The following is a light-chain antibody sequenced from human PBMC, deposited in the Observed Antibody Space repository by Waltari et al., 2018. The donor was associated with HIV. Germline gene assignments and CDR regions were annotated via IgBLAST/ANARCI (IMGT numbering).Light chain of an antibody. V-gene: IGLV2-23*02. Sequence: QSALTQPASVSGSPGQSITISSPGTSSDVGSYNVFSWYQQHPGKVPKLMIYEVNKRPAGVSTRFSGSNSANTAALTISGLQAEDEADYYCCSYAGSTTHVFGTGTKVTVL. CDR3: CSYAGSTTHV. CDR1: SSDVGSYNV. J-gene: IGLJ1*01. CDR2: EVN.